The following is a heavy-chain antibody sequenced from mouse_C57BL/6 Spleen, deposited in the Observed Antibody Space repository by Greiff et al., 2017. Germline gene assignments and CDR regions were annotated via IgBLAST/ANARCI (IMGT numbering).Heavy chain of an antibody. D-gene: IGHD2-4*01. V-gene: IGHV1-55*01. CDR3: ARDDYDAGDYAMDY. J-gene: IGHJ4*01. CDR2: IYPGSGST. CDR1: GYTFTSYW. Sequence: QVQLQQPGAELVKPGASVKMSCKASGYTFTSYWITWVKQRPGQGLEWIGDIYPGSGSTNYNEKFKSKATLTVDTSSSTAYMQLSSLTSEDSAVYYCARDDYDAGDYAMDYGGQGTSVTVSS.